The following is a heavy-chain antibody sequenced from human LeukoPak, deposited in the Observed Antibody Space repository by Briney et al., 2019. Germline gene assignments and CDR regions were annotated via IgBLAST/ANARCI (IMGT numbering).Heavy chain of an antibody. V-gene: IGHV1-69*13. Sequence: GASVKVSCKASGGTFSSYAISWVRQAPGQGLEWMGGIIPIFGTANYAQKFQGRVTITADESTSTACMELSSLRSEDTAVYYCGFTSFGELPIPLPVDYWGQGTLVTVSS. CDR1: GGTFSSYA. CDR2: IIPIFGTA. J-gene: IGHJ4*02. CDR3: GFTSFGELPIPLPVDY. D-gene: IGHD3-10*01.